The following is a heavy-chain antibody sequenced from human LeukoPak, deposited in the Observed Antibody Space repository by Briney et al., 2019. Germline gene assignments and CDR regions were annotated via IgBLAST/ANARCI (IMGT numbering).Heavy chain of an antibody. CDR1: GYSFTNYW. Sequence: GESLKISCKSSGYSFTNYWIGWVRQMPGKGLEWMGIIYPGDSDTGYSPSFQGQVTISADKSNSIAYLQWSSLKASDTAMYYCARREMSTKRAVKPADYWGQGTLVTVSS. CDR2: IYPGDSDT. J-gene: IGHJ4*02. V-gene: IGHV5-51*01. CDR3: ARREMSTKRAVKPADY. D-gene: IGHD5-24*01.